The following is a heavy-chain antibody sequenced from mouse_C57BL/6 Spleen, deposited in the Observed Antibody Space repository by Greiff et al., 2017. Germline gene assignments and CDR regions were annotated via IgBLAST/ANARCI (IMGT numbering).Heavy chain of an antibody. CDR3: ARAVDYYAMDY. CDR2: ISSGSSTI. J-gene: IGHJ4*01. V-gene: IGHV5-17*01. Sequence: VQRVESGGGLVKPGGSLKLSCAASGFTFSDYGMHWVRQAPEKGLEWVAYISSGSSTIYYADTVKGRFTISRDNAKNTLFLQMTSLRSEDTAMYYCARAVDYYAMDYWGQGTSVTVSS. CDR1: GFTFSDYG.